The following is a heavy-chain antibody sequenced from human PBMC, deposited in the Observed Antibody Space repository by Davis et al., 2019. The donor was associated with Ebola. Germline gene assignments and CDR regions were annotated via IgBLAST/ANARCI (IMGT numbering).Heavy chain of an antibody. J-gene: IGHJ6*02. CDR2: IYYSGST. Sequence: MPSETLSLTCTVSGGSISSYYWSWIRQPPGKGLEWIGYIYYSGSTNYNPSLKSRVTISVDTSKNQFSLKLSSVTAADTAVYYCARRRSWDPRWYYYGMDVWGQGTTVTVSS. V-gene: IGHV4-59*12. CDR3: ARRRSWDPRWYYYGMDV. CDR1: GGSISSYY. D-gene: IGHD4-23*01.